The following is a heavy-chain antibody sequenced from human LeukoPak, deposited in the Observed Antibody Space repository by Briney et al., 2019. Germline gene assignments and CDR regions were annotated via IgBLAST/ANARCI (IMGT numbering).Heavy chain of an antibody. D-gene: IGHD3-22*01. CDR1: GFTFSDYY. Sequence: NPGGSLRLSCAAYGFTFSDYYMSWIRQAPGKGLEWVSYISSSGSTIYYADSVKGRFTISRDNAKNSLYLQMNSLRAEDTAVYYCARDHYYDSSGYFLGYWGQGTLVTVSS. CDR2: ISSSGSTI. CDR3: ARDHYYDSSGYFLGY. V-gene: IGHV3-11*01. J-gene: IGHJ4*02.